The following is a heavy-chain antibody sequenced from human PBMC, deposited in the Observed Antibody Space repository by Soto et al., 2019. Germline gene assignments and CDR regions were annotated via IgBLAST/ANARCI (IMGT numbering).Heavy chain of an antibody. D-gene: IGHD3-3*02. CDR1: GFAFSSYW. CDR2: IKQDGSEK. V-gene: IGHV3-7*01. CDR3: AREYAFLEWLLKENYYYYGMDV. Sequence: GGSLRLSCAASGFAFSSYWMTWVRQAPGKGLDWVANIKQDGSEKYYVDSVKGRFTISRDNAKNSLYLQMNSLRAEDSAVYYCAREYAFLEWLLKENYYYYGMDVWGQGTTVTVSS. J-gene: IGHJ6*02.